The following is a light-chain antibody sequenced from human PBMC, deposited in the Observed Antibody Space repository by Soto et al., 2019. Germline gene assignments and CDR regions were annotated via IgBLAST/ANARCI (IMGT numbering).Light chain of an antibody. CDR2: AAS. CDR3: QHSYSTPIT. V-gene: IGKV1-39*01. CDR1: QSISSY. Sequence: DIQMTQSPSSLSASVGDRVTITCRASQSISSYLNWYQQKRGKAPKLLIYAASSLQSGVESWCSGGGSGTDFTLTISSLQPEDFATYYCQHSYSTPITFGQGTRLEIK. J-gene: IGKJ5*01.